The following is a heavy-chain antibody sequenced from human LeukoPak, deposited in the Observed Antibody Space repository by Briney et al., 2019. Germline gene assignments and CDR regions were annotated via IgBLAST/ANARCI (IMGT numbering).Heavy chain of an antibody. Sequence: PGGSQRLSCAASGFTFSSYSMNWVRQAPGKGLEWVSSISSSSSYIYYADSVKGRFTISRDNAKNSLYLQMNSLRAEDTAVYYCARERAWFGENDAFDIWGRGTMVTVSS. D-gene: IGHD3-10*01. CDR1: GFTFSSYS. CDR3: ARERAWFGENDAFDI. V-gene: IGHV3-21*01. J-gene: IGHJ3*02. CDR2: ISSSSSYI.